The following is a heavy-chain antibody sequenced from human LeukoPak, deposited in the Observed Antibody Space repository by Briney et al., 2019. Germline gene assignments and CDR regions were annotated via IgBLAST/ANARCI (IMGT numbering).Heavy chain of an antibody. CDR2: IYSSGSK. CDR1: GGSITNYY. Sequence: SETLSLTCTVSGGSITNYYWSWIRQPAGKGLEWIGRIYSSGSKNYNPSLKSRVTISVDTSKNQFSLKLSSVTAADTAVYYCARRQGGRRWFDPWGQGTLVTVSS. D-gene: IGHD1-26*01. V-gene: IGHV4-4*07. J-gene: IGHJ5*02. CDR3: ARRQGGRRWFDP.